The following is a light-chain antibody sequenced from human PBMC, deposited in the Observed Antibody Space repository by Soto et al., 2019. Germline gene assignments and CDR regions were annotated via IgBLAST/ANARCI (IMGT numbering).Light chain of an antibody. CDR1: QSVSSN. Sequence: EIVMSNSPVTLSVSPGERATLSCRASQSVSSNLAWYQQKPGQAPSLHIYGASTRATGTPARFSGSGSGTDFTLTINRLEPEDFAVYYCQQYVSSPPTFGQGTKVDVK. CDR2: GAS. V-gene: IGKV3-15*01. CDR3: QQYVSSPPT. J-gene: IGKJ1*01.